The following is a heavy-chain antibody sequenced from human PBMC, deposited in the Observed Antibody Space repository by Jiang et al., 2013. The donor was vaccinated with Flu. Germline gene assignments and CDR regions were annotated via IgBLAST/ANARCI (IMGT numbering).Heavy chain of an antibody. CDR1: GFTVSSNY. CDR2: IYSGGST. CDR3: ARPVSPEDYYYGMDV. Sequence: QLVESGGGLIQPGGSLRLSCAASGFTVSSNYMSWVRQAPGKGLGWVSVIYSGGSTYYADSVKGRFTISRGNSKNTLYLQMNSLRAEDTAVYYCARPVSPEDYYYGMDVWGQGTTVTVSS. V-gene: IGHV3-53*01. J-gene: IGHJ6*02.